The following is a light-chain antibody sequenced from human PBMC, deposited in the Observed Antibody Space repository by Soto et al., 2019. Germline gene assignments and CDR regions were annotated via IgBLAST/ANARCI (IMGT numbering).Light chain of an antibody. J-gene: IGKJ4*01. CDR2: AAS. V-gene: IGKV1-39*01. CDR1: QGITTH. Sequence: DIQMTQSPSSLSASVGDRVTITCRSSQGITTHINWFQQKAGKAPNLLISAASSLQSGVPSRFSGSGSGRDFTLTITRLQPEDSATYYCQQSYTTPLTFGGGTKVDI. CDR3: QQSYTTPLT.